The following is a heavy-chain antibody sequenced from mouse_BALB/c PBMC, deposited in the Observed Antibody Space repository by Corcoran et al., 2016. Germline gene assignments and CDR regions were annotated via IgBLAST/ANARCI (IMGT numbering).Heavy chain of an antibody. CDR3: ARGREYGGLDY. CDR2: INTYTGES. Sequence: QIQLVQSGPELKKPGETVKISCKASGYTFTNYGMNWVKQAPGKGLKWMGWINTYTGESTYADDFKGRFAFSLETSASTAYLQSNNLKNEDMATYFCARGREYGGLDYWGQGTAVTVSS. CDR1: GYTFTNYG. V-gene: IGHV9-1*02. D-gene: IGHD1-1*02. J-gene: IGHJ4*01.